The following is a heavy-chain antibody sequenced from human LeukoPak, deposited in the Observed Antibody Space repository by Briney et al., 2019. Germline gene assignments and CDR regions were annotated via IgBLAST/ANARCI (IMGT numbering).Heavy chain of an antibody. CDR1: GFTFSSYR. CDR3: AKLRTLQWLTQSYFFDY. CDR2: LSGSGSST. J-gene: IGHJ4*02. Sequence: GGSLRLSCAASGFTFSSYRMSWVRQAPGKGLEWVSALSGSGSSTYYADSVKGRFTISRDNSKNTLYLQINSLRAEDTAVYYCAKLRTLQWLTQSYFFDYWGQGTLVTVSS. D-gene: IGHD6-19*01. V-gene: IGHV3-23*01.